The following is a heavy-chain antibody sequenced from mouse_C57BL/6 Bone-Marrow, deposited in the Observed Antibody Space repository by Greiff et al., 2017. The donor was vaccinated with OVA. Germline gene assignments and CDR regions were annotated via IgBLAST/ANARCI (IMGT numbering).Heavy chain of an antibody. D-gene: IGHD1-1*01. Sequence: TSYHQKFKGKATLTVDQSSSTAYMQLNSLTSEDSAVYYCARDGIYYSGSSYVGWYFDVWGTGTTVTVSS. CDR3: ARDGIYYSGSSYVGWYFDV. J-gene: IGHJ1*03. CDR2: T. V-gene: IGHV1-39*01.